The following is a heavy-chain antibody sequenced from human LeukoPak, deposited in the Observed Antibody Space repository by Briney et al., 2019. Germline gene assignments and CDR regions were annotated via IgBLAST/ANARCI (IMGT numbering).Heavy chain of an antibody. V-gene: IGHV4-59*08. J-gene: IGHJ4*02. CDR3: ARHPPGTIFGVVTPSYFDY. D-gene: IGHD3-3*01. Sequence: SETLSLTCTVSGGSISSYYWSWIRQPPGKGLEWIGYIYYSGSTNYNPSLKSRVTISVDTSKNQFSLKPSSVTAADTAVYYCARHPPGTIFGVVTPSYFDYWGQGTLVTVSS. CDR2: IYYSGST. CDR1: GGSISSYY.